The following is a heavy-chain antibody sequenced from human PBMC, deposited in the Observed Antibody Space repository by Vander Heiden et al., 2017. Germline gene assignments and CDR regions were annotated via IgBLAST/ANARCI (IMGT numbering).Heavy chain of an antibody. D-gene: IGHD1-20*01. Sequence: EVQLVESGGGLVKPGGSLRLSCAAAGFTFSSYSMNWVGQAPGKRLEWVSSISSSSSYIYYADSVKGRFTISRDNAKNSLYLQMNSLRAEDTAVYYCARAGRITGKYYYYYGMDVWGQGTTVTVSS. V-gene: IGHV3-21*01. CDR1: GFTFSSYS. CDR3: ARAGRITGKYYYYYGMDV. J-gene: IGHJ6*02. CDR2: ISSSSSYI.